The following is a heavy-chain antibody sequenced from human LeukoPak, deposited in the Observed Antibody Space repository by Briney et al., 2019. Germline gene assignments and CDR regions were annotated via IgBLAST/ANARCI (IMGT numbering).Heavy chain of an antibody. Sequence: ASVKVSCKVSGYTLTELSMHWVRQAPGKGLEWTGGFDPEDGETIYAQKFQGRVTMTEDTSTDTAYMELSSLRSEDTAVYYCRIAAAGNIDYWGQGTLVTVSS. CDR1: GYTLTELS. D-gene: IGHD6-13*01. J-gene: IGHJ4*02. CDR2: FDPEDGET. CDR3: RIAAAGNIDY. V-gene: IGHV1-24*01.